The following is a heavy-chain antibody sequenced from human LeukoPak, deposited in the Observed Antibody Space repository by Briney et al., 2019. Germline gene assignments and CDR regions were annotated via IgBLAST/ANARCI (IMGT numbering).Heavy chain of an antibody. Sequence: GGSLRLSCAASGFTFSSYWMHWVRQAPGEGLVWVSRINSVGSSTSYADSVKGRFTISRDNAKNTLYLQMNSLRAEDTAVYYCARDRGAVGFDRWGQGTLVTVSS. D-gene: IGHD3-10*01. CDR1: GFTFSSYW. J-gene: IGHJ5*02. V-gene: IGHV3-74*01. CDR2: INSVGSST. CDR3: ARDRGAVGFDR.